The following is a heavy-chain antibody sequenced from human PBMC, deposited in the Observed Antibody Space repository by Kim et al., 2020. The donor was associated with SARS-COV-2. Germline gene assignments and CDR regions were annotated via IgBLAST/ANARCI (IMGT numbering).Heavy chain of an antibody. CDR2: MNPNSGNT. CDR3: ARGPVTTVTTRWFEFYHQYYFDY. V-gene: IGHV1-8*01. J-gene: IGHJ4*02. Sequence: ASVKVSCKASGYTFTSYDINWVRQATGQGLEWMGWMNPNSGNTGYAQKFQGRVTMTRNTSISTAYMELSSLRSEDTAVYYCARGPVTTVTTRWFEFYHQYYFDYWGQGTLVTVSS. D-gene: IGHD4-17*01. CDR1: GYTFTSYD.